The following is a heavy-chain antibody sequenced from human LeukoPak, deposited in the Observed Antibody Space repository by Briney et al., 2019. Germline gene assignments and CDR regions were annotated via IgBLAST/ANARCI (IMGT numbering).Heavy chain of an antibody. CDR3: ARANSTYCSGGSCYYYYYYGMDV. Sequence: PGESLKISCKGSGYSFTSYWIGWVRQMPGKGLEWMGIIYPGDSDTRYSPSFQGQVTISADKSISTAYLQWSSLKASDTAMYYCARANSTYCSGGSCYYYYYYGMDVWGQGTTVTVSS. D-gene: IGHD2-15*01. CDR2: IYPGDSDT. CDR1: GYSFTSYW. V-gene: IGHV5-51*01. J-gene: IGHJ6*02.